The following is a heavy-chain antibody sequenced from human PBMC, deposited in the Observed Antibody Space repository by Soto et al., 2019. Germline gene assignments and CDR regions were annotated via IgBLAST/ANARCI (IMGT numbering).Heavy chain of an antibody. CDR2: IYYGGST. CDR3: ARLPFFCTSGGGCDYHFYGLDV. CDR1: GGSISSGDFY. Sequence: QVQLQESGPGLVKSSQTLSLTCSVSGGSISSGDFYWAWIRQPPGKGLEWIGHIYYGGSTYYNPSLKSPVAISVDTSRNQFSLKLSSVTAADTAVYYCARLPFFCTSGGGCDYHFYGLDVWGQGTTVTVSS. D-gene: IGHD2-8*01. J-gene: IGHJ6*02. V-gene: IGHV4-30-4*08.